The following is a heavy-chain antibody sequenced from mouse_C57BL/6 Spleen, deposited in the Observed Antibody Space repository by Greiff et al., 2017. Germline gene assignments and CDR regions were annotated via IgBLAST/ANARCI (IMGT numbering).Heavy chain of an antibody. J-gene: IGHJ1*03. CDR3: ARRTTVGYFDV. V-gene: IGHV5-9*01. D-gene: IGHD1-1*01. Sequence: EVQRVESGGGLVKPGGSLKLSCAASGFTFSSYTMSWVRQTPEKRLEWVATISGGGGNTYYPDSVKGRFTISRDNAKNTLYLQMSSLRSEDTALYYCARRTTVGYFDVWGTGTTVTVSS. CDR2: ISGGGGNT. CDR1: GFTFSSYT.